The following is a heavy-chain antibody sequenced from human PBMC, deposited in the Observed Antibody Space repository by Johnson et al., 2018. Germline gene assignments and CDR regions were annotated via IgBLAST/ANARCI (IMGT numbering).Heavy chain of an antibody. Sequence: VQLVESGGALVQPGGSLRLSCAASGFSFSSFWMTWVRQTPGKGLAWVANIRQDGSEKYYVDSVKGRFTISRDNAKNSLYLEMDSLRAEETAVYYCARIYDFWSGYYPSTMDVWGQGTTVTVSS. CDR1: GFSFSSFW. CDR3: ARIYDFWSGYYPSTMDV. J-gene: IGHJ6*02. D-gene: IGHD3-3*01. CDR2: IRQDGSEK. V-gene: IGHV3-7*01.